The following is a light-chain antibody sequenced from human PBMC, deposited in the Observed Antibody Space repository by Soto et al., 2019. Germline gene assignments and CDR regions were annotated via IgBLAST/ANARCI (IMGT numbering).Light chain of an antibody. Sequence: DIQTTQSPSSLSASVGDRVTITCRTSQTINRYLNWYQQKPGKAPKLLIYAASSLQSGVPSRFSGSGSGTDFTLTITRLQPEDFATYYCQQSYSTPFTFGPGTKVDIK. CDR1: QTINRY. J-gene: IGKJ3*01. V-gene: IGKV1-39*01. CDR3: QQSYSTPFT. CDR2: AAS.